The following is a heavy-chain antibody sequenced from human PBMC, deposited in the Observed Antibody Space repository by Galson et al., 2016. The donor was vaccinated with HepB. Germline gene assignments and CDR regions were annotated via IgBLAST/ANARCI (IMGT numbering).Heavy chain of an antibody. D-gene: IGHD2-15*01. V-gene: IGHV5-10-1*01. CDR3: VRHPGPHCIDTACNKAVHS. CDR2: IDPSDSYT. J-gene: IGHJ4*02. Sequence: QSGAEVKKPGDSLTISCKDSGDATISNWISWVRQMSGKGLEWMGRIDPSDSYTDYSTSFQGHVTMSVDKSLRTAYLQWRSLRASDSAMYYCVRHPGPHCIDTACNKAVHSWGQGTLVTVSS. CDR1: GDATISNW.